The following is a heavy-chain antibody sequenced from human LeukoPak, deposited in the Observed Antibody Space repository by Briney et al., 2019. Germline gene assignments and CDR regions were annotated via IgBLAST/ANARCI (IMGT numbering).Heavy chain of an antibody. CDR2: IIPIFGTA. CDR3: ARDRNGAPDY. D-gene: IGHD3-10*01. J-gene: IGHJ4*02. V-gene: IGHV1-69*13. Sequence: APVKVSCKASGGTFSSYAISWVRQAPGQGLEWMGGIIPIFGTANYAQKFQGRVTITADESTSTAYMELSSLRSEDTAVYYCARDRNGAPDYWGQGTLVTVSS. CDR1: GGTFSSYA.